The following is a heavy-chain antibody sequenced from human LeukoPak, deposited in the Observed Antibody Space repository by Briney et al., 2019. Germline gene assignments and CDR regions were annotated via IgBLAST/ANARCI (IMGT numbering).Heavy chain of an antibody. V-gene: IGHV1-69*02. CDR2: IIPVLGIA. CDR3: ARARLGVAGTGLFY. CDR1: GGTFSSYT. Sequence: SVKVSCKASGGTFSSYTISWVRQAPGQGLEWMGRIIPVLGIANYAQKFQGRVTITADKSTSTAYMELSSLRSEDTAVYYCARARLGVAGTGLFYWGQGTLVTVSS. D-gene: IGHD6-19*01. J-gene: IGHJ4*02.